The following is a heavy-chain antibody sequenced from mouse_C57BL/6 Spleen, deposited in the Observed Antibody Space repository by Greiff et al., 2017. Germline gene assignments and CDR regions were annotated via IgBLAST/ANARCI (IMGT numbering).Heavy chain of an antibody. Sequence: EVQLQQSVAELVRPGASVKLSCTASGFNFKNSYMHWVKQRPEQGLEWIGRIDPANGNTKYAPKFQGKATITADTSSNTAYLQLSRLTSEDTAIYYCATTGVKYYAMDYWGQGTTVTVSS. CDR3: ATTGVKYYAMDY. V-gene: IGHV14-3*01. CDR2: IDPANGNT. J-gene: IGHJ4*01. D-gene: IGHD1-1*01. CDR1: GFNFKNSY.